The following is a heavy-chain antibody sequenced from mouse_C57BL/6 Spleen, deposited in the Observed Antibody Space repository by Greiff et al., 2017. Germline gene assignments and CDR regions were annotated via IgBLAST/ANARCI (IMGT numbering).Heavy chain of an antibody. CDR2: IYPGDGDT. V-gene: IGHV1-82*01. CDR1: GYAFSSSW. J-gene: IGHJ2*01. CDR3: ARRAGTLYFDY. Sequence: LVESGPELVKPGASVKISCKASGYAFSSSWMNWVKQRPGKGLEWIGRIYPGDGDTNYNGKFKGKATLTADKSSSTAYMQLSSLTSEDSAVYFCARRAGTLYFDYWGQGTTLTVSS. D-gene: IGHD4-1*01.